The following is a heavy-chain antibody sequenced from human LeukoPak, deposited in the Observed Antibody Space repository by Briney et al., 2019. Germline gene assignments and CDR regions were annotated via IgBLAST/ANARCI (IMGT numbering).Heavy chain of an antibody. J-gene: IGHJ4*02. Sequence: SETLSLTCAVYGGSFSGYYWSWIRQPPGEGLEWIGEINHSGSTNYNPSLKSRVTISVDTSKNQFSLKLSSVTAADTAVYYCARGHANNCSGGSCYTLNFDYWGQGTLVTVSS. CDR2: INHSGST. CDR3: ARGHANNCSGGSCYTLNFDY. D-gene: IGHD2-15*01. V-gene: IGHV4-34*01. CDR1: GGSFSGYY.